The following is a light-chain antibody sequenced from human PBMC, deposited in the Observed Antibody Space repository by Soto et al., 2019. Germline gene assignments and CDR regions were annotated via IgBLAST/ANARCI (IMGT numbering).Light chain of an antibody. Sequence: EIVLTQSPGTLSLSPGEGATLSCRASQSISSNFLAWYQQKRGQAPRLLIHGASNRATGIPDRFSGSGSGTDFTLTITRLEPEDFATYYCQQYSSHATFGQGTRVEIK. J-gene: IGKJ1*01. CDR3: QQYSSHAT. CDR2: GAS. V-gene: IGKV3-20*01. CDR1: QSISSNF.